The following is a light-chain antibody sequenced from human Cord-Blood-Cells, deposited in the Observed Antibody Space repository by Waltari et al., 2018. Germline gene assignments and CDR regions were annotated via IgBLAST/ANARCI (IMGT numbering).Light chain of an antibody. CDR2: DVS. V-gene: IGLV2-11*01. J-gene: IGLJ1*01. CDR1: SSVVGGYYY. Sequence: QSALTRPRAVSGSPGRSVTISCTRTSSVVGGYYYVSWYQPHPDKAPNLIIYDVSKRPSGVPDRFSGSKSDNTASLTISGLQAEDEADYYCCSYAGSYTYVFGTGTKVTVL. CDR3: CSYAGSYTYV.